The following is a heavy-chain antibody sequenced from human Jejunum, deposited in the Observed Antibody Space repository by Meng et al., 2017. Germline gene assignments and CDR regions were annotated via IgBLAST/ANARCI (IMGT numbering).Heavy chain of an antibody. CDR2: ISPASGAT. V-gene: IGHV1-2*06. Sequence: ASVKVSCKASGYTFSAYYIHWVRQAPGQGLEWMGRISPASGATKYSQDFLGRVTISSDTSTKTVYLEPTRLTSDDTAVYYCARDIPVTDCDSTNCPGGLEPWGQGTPVTVSS. CDR3: ARDIPVTDCDSTNCPGGLEP. J-gene: IGHJ5*02. CDR1: GYTFSAYY. D-gene: IGHD2/OR15-2a*01.